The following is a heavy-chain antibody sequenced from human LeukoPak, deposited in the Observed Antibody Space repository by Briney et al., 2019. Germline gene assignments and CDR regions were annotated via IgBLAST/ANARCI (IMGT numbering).Heavy chain of an antibody. CDR2: IWSDGSIK. CDR3: ARDTAAAASPRAHFYYYYGIDV. V-gene: IGHV3-33*01. J-gene: IGHJ6*02. Sequence: GGSLRLSCAASGFTFNIHGMLWVRQAPGKGLEWVGVIWSDGSIKYYGDSVKGRFAISRDNSKNTLYLQVNSLRDEDTAVYYCARDTAAAASPRAHFYYYYGIDVRGQGTTVTVSS. CDR1: GFTFNIHG. D-gene: IGHD4-17*01.